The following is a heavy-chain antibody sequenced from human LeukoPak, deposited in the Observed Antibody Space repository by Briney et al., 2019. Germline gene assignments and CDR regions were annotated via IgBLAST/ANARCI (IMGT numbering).Heavy chain of an antibody. Sequence: SETLSLTCTVSGVSIRRHYWSWIRQPPGKGLEWIGYIYSDGDTNYNPSLKSRVTLSLDTSKNQFSLKLSSVTAAYTAVYYCVREYGGGGPWSGTTEGVWGKGTTVTVSS. CDR3: VREYGGGGPWSGTTEGV. J-gene: IGHJ6*04. D-gene: IGHD3-10*01. V-gene: IGHV4-59*11. CDR1: GVSIRRHY. CDR2: IYSDGDT.